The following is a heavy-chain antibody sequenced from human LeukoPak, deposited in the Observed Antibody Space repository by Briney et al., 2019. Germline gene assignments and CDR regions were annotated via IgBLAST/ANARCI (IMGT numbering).Heavy chain of an antibody. D-gene: IGHD1-26*01. CDR3: SRESGPFCPFGY. V-gene: IGHV4/OR15-8*02. J-gene: IGHJ4*02. Sequence: SETLSLTCGASGGTISGTNWWSWVRQPPGQGLEWIGEISLAGQTNYNPSLNGRVTMSLDKSSNQLSLHLTSVTAADTATYFCSRESGPFCPFGYWGQGTLVIVSS. CDR1: GGTISGTNW. CDR2: ISLAGQT.